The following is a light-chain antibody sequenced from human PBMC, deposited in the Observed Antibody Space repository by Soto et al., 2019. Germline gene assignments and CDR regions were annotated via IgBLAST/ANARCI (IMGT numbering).Light chain of an antibody. J-gene: IGLJ3*02. CDR3: CSYAGTYTWV. CDR2: DVS. V-gene: IGLV2-11*01. Sequence: QSALTQPRSVSGSPGQSVTISCTGTSSDVGGYNSVSWYQQYPGKAPKLMIYDVSKRPSGVPDRFSGSKSGNAASLTISGLHAGDEADYYCCSYAGTYTWVFGGGTKLTVL. CDR1: SSDVGGYNS.